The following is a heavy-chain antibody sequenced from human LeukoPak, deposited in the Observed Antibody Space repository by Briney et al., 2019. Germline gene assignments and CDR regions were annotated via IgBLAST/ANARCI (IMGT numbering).Heavy chain of an antibody. V-gene: IGHV1-8*01. J-gene: IGHJ6*02. Sequence: ASVKVSCKASGYTFTSYDINWVRQATGQGLEWMGWMNPNSGNTGYAQKFQGRVTMTRNTSISTAYMELSSLRSEDTAVYYCARAGYYDFWSGYYIANYYYYGMDVWGQGTTVTVSS. D-gene: IGHD3-3*01. CDR2: MNPNSGNT. CDR3: ARAGYYDFWSGYYIANYYYYGMDV. CDR1: GYTFTSYD.